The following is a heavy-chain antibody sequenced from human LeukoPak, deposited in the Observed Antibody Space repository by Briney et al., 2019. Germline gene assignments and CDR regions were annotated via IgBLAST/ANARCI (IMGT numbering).Heavy chain of an antibody. CDR2: IKQDGSEK. J-gene: IGHJ4*01. CDR3: ARASYSSSWYYFDY. CDR1: GFTFSSYW. D-gene: IGHD6-13*01. V-gene: IGHV3-7*01. Sequence: PGGSLRLSCAASGFTFSSYWMSWVRQAPGKGLEWVANIKQDGSEKYYVDSVKGRFTISRDNAKNSLYLQMNSLRAEDTAVYYCARASYSSSWYYFDYGGQEPWSPSPQ.